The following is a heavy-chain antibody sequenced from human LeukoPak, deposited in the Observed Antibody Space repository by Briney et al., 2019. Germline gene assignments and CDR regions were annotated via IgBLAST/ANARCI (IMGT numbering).Heavy chain of an antibody. V-gene: IGHV4-31*03. Sequence: SQTLSLTCTVSGGSISSGGYYWSWIRQHPGKGLGWIGYIYYSGSTYYNPSLKSRVTISVDTSKNQFSLKLSSVTAADTAVYYCARRVDYYDSSGYYPWGQGTLVTVSS. D-gene: IGHD3-22*01. CDR1: GGSISSGGYY. CDR3: ARRVDYYDSSGYYP. CDR2: IYYSGST. J-gene: IGHJ5*02.